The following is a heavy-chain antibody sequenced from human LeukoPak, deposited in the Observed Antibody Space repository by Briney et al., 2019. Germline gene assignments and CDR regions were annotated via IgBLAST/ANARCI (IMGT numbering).Heavy chain of an antibody. CDR2: IRSKANGGTT. D-gene: IGHD1-26*01. J-gene: IGHJ4*02. CDR1: GFTFRDCS. Sequence: GGSLRLSCTASGFTFRDCSMSWVRQAPGKGLEWVGFIRSKANGGTTEYAASVKGRFTISRDDSKSIVYLQMNSLKAEDTAVYYCARDPVGITPIDYWGQGALVTVSS. CDR3: ARDPVGITPIDY. V-gene: IGHV3-49*04.